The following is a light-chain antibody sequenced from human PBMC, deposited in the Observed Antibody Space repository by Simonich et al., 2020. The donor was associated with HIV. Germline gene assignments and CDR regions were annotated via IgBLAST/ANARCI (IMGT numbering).Light chain of an antibody. CDR3: QQYGSSPVT. J-gene: IGKJ4*01. CDR1: QSVSSSY. V-gene: IGKV3D-20*01. Sequence: EIVLTQSPATLSLSPWERATLSCGASQSVSSSYLAWYQQKPGLAPRLLIYDASSRATGIPDRFSGSGSGTDFTLTISRLEPEDFAVYYCQQYGSSPVTFGGGTKVEIK. CDR2: DAS.